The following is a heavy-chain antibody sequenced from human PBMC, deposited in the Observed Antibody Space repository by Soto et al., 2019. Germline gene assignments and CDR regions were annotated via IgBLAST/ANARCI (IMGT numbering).Heavy chain of an antibody. Sequence: QITLKESGPPLVKPTQTLTLTCTFSGFSLTTRGVGVGWIRQPPGKALEWLALIYWDDDEGYSPSLKSRLTIPKDTHKNQVVLTMTHMDPVDTATYYCAHRPRGYSYHFDYWGQGTLVTVSS. CDR1: GFSLTTRGVG. D-gene: IGHD5-18*01. V-gene: IGHV2-5*02. J-gene: IGHJ4*02. CDR3: AHRPRGYSYHFDY. CDR2: IYWDDDE.